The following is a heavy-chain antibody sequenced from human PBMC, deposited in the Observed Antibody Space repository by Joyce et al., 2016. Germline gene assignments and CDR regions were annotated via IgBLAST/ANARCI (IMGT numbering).Heavy chain of an antibody. Sequence: QVQLVQSGAEVKTPGASVKVSCKASGYTFTSYGISWVRQAPGQGLEWMRWISGYNGNTNDAQKLQGRVTMTTDTSTSTAYMELRSLRPDDTAVYYCARRTYGLDVWGQGTTVTVSS. CDR1: GYTFTSYG. CDR3: ARRTYGLDV. J-gene: IGHJ6*02. V-gene: IGHV1-18*04. CDR2: ISGYNGNT.